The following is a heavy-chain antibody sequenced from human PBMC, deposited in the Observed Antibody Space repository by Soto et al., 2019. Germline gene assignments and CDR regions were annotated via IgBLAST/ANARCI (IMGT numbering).Heavy chain of an antibody. CDR1: GGSISSSSYY. V-gene: IGHV4-39*01. D-gene: IGHD3-10*01. Sequence: SETLSLTCTVSGGSISSSSYYWGWIRQPPGKGLEWIGSIYYSGSTYYNPSLKSRVTISVDTSKNQFSLKLSSVTAADTAVYYCARLTLWFGESEDAFDIWGQGTMVTVSS. CDR2: IYYSGST. J-gene: IGHJ3*02. CDR3: ARLTLWFGESEDAFDI.